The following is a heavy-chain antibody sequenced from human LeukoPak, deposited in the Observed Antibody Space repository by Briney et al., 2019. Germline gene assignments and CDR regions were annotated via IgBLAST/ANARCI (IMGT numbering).Heavy chain of an antibody. CDR1: GFTFSSYH. CDR2: ISSSSSYI. V-gene: IGHV3-21*01. D-gene: IGHD5-12*01. J-gene: IGHJ4*02. CDR3: ARDLYSGYPHYFDY. Sequence: PGGSLRLSCVVSGFTFSSYHMNWVRQAPGKGLEWVSSISSSSSYIYYADSVKGRFTISRDNAKNSLYLQMNSLRAEDTAVYYCARDLYSGYPHYFDYWGQGALVTVSS.